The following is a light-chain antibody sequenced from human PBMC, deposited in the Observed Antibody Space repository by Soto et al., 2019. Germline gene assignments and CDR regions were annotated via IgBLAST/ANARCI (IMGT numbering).Light chain of an antibody. CDR2: GAS. Sequence: IVVTLSPGTLSLSLCERATLSCGASQRVSTSYLAWHRPKPCQAPRLLIYGASSMATGIPDSFSGSGSGSDFTLTISRLEPEDFGVYYCQQYGRSPQTFGQGTTVDIK. CDR1: QRVSTSY. CDR3: QQYGRSPQT. V-gene: IGKV3-20*01. J-gene: IGKJ1*01.